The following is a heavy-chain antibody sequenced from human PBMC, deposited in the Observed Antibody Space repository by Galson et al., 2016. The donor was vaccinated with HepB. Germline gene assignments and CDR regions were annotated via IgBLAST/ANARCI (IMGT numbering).Heavy chain of an antibody. CDR1: GFTFSSYW. CDR3: ARGMGVVLRVIADLFDY. Sequence: SLRLSCAASGFTFSSYWMSWVRQAPGKGLEWVANIKQDGSEKYYVDSVKGRFTVSRDNVKNSLYLQMNSLRAEDTAVYYCARGMGVVLRVIADLFDYWGQGTLVTVSS. D-gene: IGHD3-16*02. V-gene: IGHV3-7*03. CDR2: IKQDGSEK. J-gene: IGHJ4*02.